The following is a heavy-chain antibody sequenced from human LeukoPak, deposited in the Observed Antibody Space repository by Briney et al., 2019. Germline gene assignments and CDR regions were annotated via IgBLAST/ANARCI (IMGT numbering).Heavy chain of an antibody. CDR2: ITRSTYI. V-gene: IGHV3-21*01. Sequence: PGGSLRLSCAASGFTFSAYSMNWVRQAPGKGLEWVSSITRSTYIFYADSVKGRFTISRDNARNSLYLQMNSLRAEDTAIYYCARDLIAGDWPYYFNYWGQGTLVTVSS. J-gene: IGHJ4*02. CDR1: GFTFSAYS. CDR3: ARDLIAGDWPYYFNY. D-gene: IGHD2-21*02.